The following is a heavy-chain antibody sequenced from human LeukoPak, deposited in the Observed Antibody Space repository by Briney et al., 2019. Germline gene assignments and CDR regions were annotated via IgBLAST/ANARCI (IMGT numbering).Heavy chain of an antibody. CDR1: GFTFSGSA. Sequence: GGSLKLSCAASGFTFSGSAMHWVRQASGKGLEWVGRIRSKGNSYATAYAASVKGKFTISRDDSKNTAYLHMNSLKTEDTAVYYCTRHVGEDYYDSSGYYDWGQGTLVTVSS. J-gene: IGHJ4*02. V-gene: IGHV3-73*01. D-gene: IGHD3-22*01. CDR2: IRSKGNSYAT. CDR3: TRHVGEDYYDSSGYYD.